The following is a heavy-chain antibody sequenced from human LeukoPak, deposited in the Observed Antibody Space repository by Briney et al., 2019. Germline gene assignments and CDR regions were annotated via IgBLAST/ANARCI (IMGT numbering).Heavy chain of an antibody. D-gene: IGHD3-10*01. Sequence: GGSLRLSCVASGFTVGSNYMSWVRQAPGKGLEWVSAISGSGGSTYYADSVKGRFTISRDNSKNTLYLQMNSLRAEDTAVYYCAKDRVRGVIDYWGQGTLVTVSS. CDR2: ISGSGGST. CDR3: AKDRVRGVIDY. V-gene: IGHV3-23*01. CDR1: GFTVGSNY. J-gene: IGHJ4*02.